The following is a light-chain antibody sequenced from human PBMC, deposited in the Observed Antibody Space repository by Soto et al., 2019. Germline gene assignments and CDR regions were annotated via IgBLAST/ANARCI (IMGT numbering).Light chain of an antibody. CDR2: DAS. CDR3: QQYNSYSGT. CDR1: QSISSW. J-gene: IGKJ1*01. V-gene: IGKV1-5*01. Sequence: DIQMPQSPSTLSASVGDRVTITCRASQSISSWLAWYQQKPGKAPKLLLYDASSLESGVPSRVSGSGSGTEFTLTISSLQPDDFATYDGQQYNSYSGTFGQGTKVDIK.